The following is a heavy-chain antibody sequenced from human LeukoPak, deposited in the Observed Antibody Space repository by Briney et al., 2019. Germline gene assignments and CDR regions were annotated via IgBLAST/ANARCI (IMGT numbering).Heavy chain of an antibody. CDR2: IYPDDSNT. CDR3: ARYGAPSITGNWFDT. Sequence: GESLKISCKGFGYIFFGHWIVWVRQMPGKGLEWMGMIYPDDSNTRYSPSFQGQVTISADKSISTAYLQWSSLKASDTAIYYCARYGAPSITGNWFDTWGQGTLVTVSS. CDR1: GYIFFGHW. J-gene: IGHJ5*02. D-gene: IGHD1-26*01. V-gene: IGHV5-51*01.